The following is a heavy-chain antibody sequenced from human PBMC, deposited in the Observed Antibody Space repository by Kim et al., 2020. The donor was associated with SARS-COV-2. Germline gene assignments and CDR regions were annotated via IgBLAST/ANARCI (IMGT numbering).Heavy chain of an antibody. CDR1: GGSISSYY. Sequence: SETLSLTCTVSGGSISSYYWSWIRQPPGKGLEWIGYIYYSGSTNYNPSLKSRVTISVDTSKSQFSLKLSSVTAADTAVYYCARGAAAMPGYYYYYGMDVWGQGTTVTVSS. CDR3: ARGAAAMPGYYYYYGMDV. D-gene: IGHD2-2*01. V-gene: IGHV4-59*01. J-gene: IGHJ6*02. CDR2: IYYSGST.